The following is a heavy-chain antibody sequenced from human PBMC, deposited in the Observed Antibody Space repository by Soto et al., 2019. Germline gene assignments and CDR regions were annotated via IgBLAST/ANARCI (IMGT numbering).Heavy chain of an antibody. J-gene: IGHJ4*02. CDR1: GYTFTSHY. V-gene: IGHV1-46*01. CDR2: INPSGGIA. Sequence: ASVKVSCKASGYTFTSHYVHWVRQAPGQGLEWMGIINPSGGIATYAQKFQGRVTVTRDTSTSTVYMELRSLRSDDTAVYYCARDWDIVVVTNRGYFDYWGQGTLVTVSS. CDR3: ARDWDIVVVTNRGYFDY. D-gene: IGHD2-2*01.